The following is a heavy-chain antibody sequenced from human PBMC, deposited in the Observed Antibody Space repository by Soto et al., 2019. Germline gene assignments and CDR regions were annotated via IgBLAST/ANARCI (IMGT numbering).Heavy chain of an antibody. V-gene: IGHV3-7*01. Sequence: EVQLVESGGGLVQPGGSLRLSCEASGFTLSSYWMSWIRQAPGKGLEWVANTRQDGGQSYLVDSVQGRFTISRDNAKNAVYLPRHSLRAEDTIVYYFVRDGSTGWHFDSWCQGPLVSGSS. CDR1: GFTLSSYW. CDR3: VRDGSTGWHFDS. D-gene: IGHD6-19*01. J-gene: IGHJ4*02. CDR2: TRQDGGQS.